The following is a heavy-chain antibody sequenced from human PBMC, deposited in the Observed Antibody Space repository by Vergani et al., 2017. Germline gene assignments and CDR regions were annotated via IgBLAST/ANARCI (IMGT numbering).Heavy chain of an antibody. CDR3: ARAVVGYCSSTSCYTAKFDY. J-gene: IGHJ4*02. V-gene: IGHV4-59*12. CDR1: GGSISSYY. D-gene: IGHD2-2*02. Sequence: QVQLQESGPGLVKPSETLSLTCTVSGGSISSYYWSWIRQPPGKGLEWIGYIYYSGSTNYNPSLKSRVTISVDTSKNQFSLKLSSVTAADTAVYYCARAVVGYCSSTSCYTAKFDYWGQGTLVTVSS. CDR2: IYYSGST.